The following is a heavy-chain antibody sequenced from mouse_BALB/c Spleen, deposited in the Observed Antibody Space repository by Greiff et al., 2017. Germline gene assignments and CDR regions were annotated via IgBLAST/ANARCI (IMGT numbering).Heavy chain of an antibody. Sequence: EVQVVESGGGLVQPGGSRKLSCAASGFTFSSFGMHWVRQAPEKGLEWVAYISSGSSTIYYADTVKGRFTISRDNPKNTLFLQMTSLRSEDTAMYYCARSPSSTMITTEFAYWGQGTLVTVSA. CDR2: ISSGSSTI. V-gene: IGHV5-17*02. CDR3: ARSPSSTMITTEFAY. J-gene: IGHJ3*01. CDR1: GFTFSSFG. D-gene: IGHD2-4*01.